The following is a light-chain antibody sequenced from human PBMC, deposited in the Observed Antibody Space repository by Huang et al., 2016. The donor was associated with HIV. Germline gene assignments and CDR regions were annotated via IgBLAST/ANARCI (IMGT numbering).Light chain of an antibody. J-gene: IGKJ1*01. CDR3: QQYFDVPWT. Sequence: IVMTQSPDSLAVSLGETATINCKSSQNLLFRSNNKNYLAWYQQQPGQPPTLLMSWASTRGSGVPSRCSGGGSGTDFTLTISSLQAEDVAVYFCQQYFDVPWTFGRGTKVEIK. CDR1: QNLLFRSNNKNY. CDR2: WAS. V-gene: IGKV4-1*01.